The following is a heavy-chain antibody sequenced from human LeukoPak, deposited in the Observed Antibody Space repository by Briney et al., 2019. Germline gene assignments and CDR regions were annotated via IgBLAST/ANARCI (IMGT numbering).Heavy chain of an antibody. D-gene: IGHD3-22*01. J-gene: IGHJ4*02. CDR1: GFTFAGYA. CDR3: AKDSDSSGYYPFDY. V-gene: IGHV3-23*01. CDR2: ISGSGGST. Sequence: GGSLRLSCAASGFTFAGYAMSWVRQDPGKGLGWVSTISGSGGSTYYADSVKGRFTISRDNSKNTLYLQMNSLRAEDTAVYYCAKDSDSSGYYPFDYWGQGTLVTVSS.